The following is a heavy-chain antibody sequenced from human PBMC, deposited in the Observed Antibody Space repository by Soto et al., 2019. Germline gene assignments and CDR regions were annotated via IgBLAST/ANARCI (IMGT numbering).Heavy chain of an antibody. CDR1: GGSFSGYY. D-gene: IGHD5-12*01. J-gene: IGHJ4*02. CDR2: INHSGST. CDR3: ARGRTLPLSRGLDY. V-gene: IGHV4-34*01. Sequence: LSLTCAVYGGSFSGYYWSWIRQPPGKGLEWIGEINHSGSTNYNPSLKSRVTISVDTSKNQFSLKLSSVTAADTAVYYCARGRTLPLSRGLDYWGQGTLVTVSS.